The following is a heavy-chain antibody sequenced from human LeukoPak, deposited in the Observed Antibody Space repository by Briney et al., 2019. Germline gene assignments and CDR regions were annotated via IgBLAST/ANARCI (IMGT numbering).Heavy chain of an antibody. CDR1: EFTFSNYA. CDR3: VKGVRTGVTSAFDI. CDR2: STGTGYST. Sequence: QPGGSLRLSCAASEFTFSNYAMSWVRQAPGKGLEWVSGSTGTGYSTYYADSVKGRFTISRDNSKNTLYLQMNSLRAEDTAVYYCVKGVRTGVTSAFDIWGQGTMVTVSS. D-gene: IGHD1-26*01. J-gene: IGHJ3*02. V-gene: IGHV3-23*01.